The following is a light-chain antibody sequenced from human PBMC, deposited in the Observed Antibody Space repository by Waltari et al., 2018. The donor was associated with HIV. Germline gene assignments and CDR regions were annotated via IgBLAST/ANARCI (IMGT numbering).Light chain of an antibody. CDR3: QSADDTGTSIV. Sequence: YELTQPPSVSASPGQTARITCSGDALPRQSGSWYQQKPGQAPVLIIHKDIERPSEIPERFAGSTSGTTVTLTISGVQAEDEADYYCQSADDTGTSIVFGGGTKLTVL. V-gene: IGLV3-25*03. CDR1: ALPRQS. J-gene: IGLJ2*01. CDR2: KDI.